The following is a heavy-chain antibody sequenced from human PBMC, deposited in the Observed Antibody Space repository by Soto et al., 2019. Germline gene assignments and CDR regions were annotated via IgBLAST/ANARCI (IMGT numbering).Heavy chain of an antibody. CDR2: TYYRSKWYA. D-gene: IGHD6-13*01. V-gene: IGHV6-1*01. CDR3: ARYTSSWYLDS. J-gene: IGHJ4*02. Sequence: PSQTLSLTCAISGDSVSSNSAAWNWIRQSPSGGLEWLGRTYYRSKWYADYAFSVRSRITINPDTSKNQFSLQLSSLTPEDTAVYYCARYTSSWYLDSWRQGTLVTVSS. CDR1: GDSVSSNSAA.